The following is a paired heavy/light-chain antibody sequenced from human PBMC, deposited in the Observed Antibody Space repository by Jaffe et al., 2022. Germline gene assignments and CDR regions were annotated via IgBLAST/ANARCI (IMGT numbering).Heavy chain of an antibody. CDR3: GSSRTTGTTGTGIDV. CDR1: GFTFSSYW. J-gene: IGHJ6*03. D-gene: IGHD4-4*01. V-gene: IGHV3-74*01. Sequence: EVQLVESGGDLVQPGGSLRLSCTASGFTFSSYWMHWVRQAPGKGLFWVSRIIGDGSSPSYADSVKGRFTISRDNAKNTLYLQMNSLIVDDTAVYYCGSSRTTGTTGTGIDVWGKGTTVTVSS. CDR2: IIGDGSSP.
Light chain of an antibody. CDR2: GAS. CDR3: QHYGGSKGF. J-gene: IGKJ4*01. V-gene: IGKV3-20*01. Sequence: EIVLTQSPGTLSLSPGERATLSCRASQSFSSNYLAWYQQKPGQAPRLLIYGASSRATGIPDRFSGSGSGTDFTLTISRLEPEDFAVYYCQHYGGSKGFFGGGTKVEIK. CDR1: QSFSSNY.